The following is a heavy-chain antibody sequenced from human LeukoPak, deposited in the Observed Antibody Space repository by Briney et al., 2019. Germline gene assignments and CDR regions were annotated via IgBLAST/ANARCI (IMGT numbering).Heavy chain of an antibody. Sequence: SETLSLTCSVSGGSVSSYCWSWIRQSPGKGLEWVGYIHNSGRTNYNPSLKSRVTGFVDTSKNQVSLRLSSVTAADTAVYYCARHGTISSESYFDYWGQGALVTVSS. D-gene: IGHD1-14*01. CDR2: IHNSGRT. V-gene: IGHV4-59*08. CDR1: GGSVSSYC. CDR3: ARHGTISSESYFDY. J-gene: IGHJ4*02.